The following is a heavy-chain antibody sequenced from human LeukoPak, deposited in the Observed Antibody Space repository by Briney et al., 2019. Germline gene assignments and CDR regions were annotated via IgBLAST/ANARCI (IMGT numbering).Heavy chain of an antibody. D-gene: IGHD3-22*01. CDR2: ISGSGGST. CDR1: GFTFSSYA. J-gene: IGHJ4*02. Sequence: GGSLRLSCAASGFTFSSYAMSWVRQAPGKGLEWVSAISGSGGSTYYADSVKGRFTISRDNSKNTRYLQMNSLRAEDTAVYYCAKNRPGPNDYETSGYYPTADYWGQGTLVTVSS. CDR3: AKNRPGPNDYETSGYYPTADY. V-gene: IGHV3-23*01.